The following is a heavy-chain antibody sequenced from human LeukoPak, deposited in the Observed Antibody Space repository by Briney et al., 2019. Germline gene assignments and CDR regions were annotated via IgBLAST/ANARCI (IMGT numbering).Heavy chain of an antibody. V-gene: IGHV4-30-4*01. CDR2: IYYSGST. CDR1: GGSISSGDYY. Sequence: SETLSLTCTVSGGSISSGDYYWSWIRQSPGKGLEWIGYIYYSGSTYYNPSLKSRVAISVDTSKNQFSLKLSSVTAADTAVYYCARDGLYTDEYYGMDVWGQGTTVTVSS. CDR3: ARDGLYTDEYYGMDV. D-gene: IGHD4-11*01. J-gene: IGHJ6*02.